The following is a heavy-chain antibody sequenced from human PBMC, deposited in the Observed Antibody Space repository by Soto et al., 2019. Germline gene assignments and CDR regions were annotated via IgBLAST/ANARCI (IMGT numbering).Heavy chain of an antibody. CDR1: GFTFSNYA. V-gene: IGHV3-23*01. Sequence: EVQLLESGGGLVQPGGSLRLSCAASGFTFSNYAMSWVRQAPGKGLEWISSISSGGSGTYYADSVKGRFAISRDNSQNSVYLQKNNLRAEDTAIYFRARTASEYSPWGQGILVAVSS. J-gene: IGHJ5*02. D-gene: IGHD1-1*01. CDR3: ARTASEYSP. CDR2: ISSGGSGT.